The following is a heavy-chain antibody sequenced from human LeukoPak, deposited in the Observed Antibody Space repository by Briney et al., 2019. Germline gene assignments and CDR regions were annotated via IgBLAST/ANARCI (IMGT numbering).Heavy chain of an antibody. CDR2: ISAYNGNT. Sequence: ASVKVSCKASGYTFTSYGISWVRQAPGQGLEWMGWISAYNGNTNYAQKLQGRVTMTTDTSTSTAHMELRSLRSDDTAVYYCARAGGYYYYYYMDVWGKGTTVTVSS. CDR1: GYTFTSYG. D-gene: IGHD6-25*01. CDR3: ARAGGYYYYYYMDV. V-gene: IGHV1-18*01. J-gene: IGHJ6*03.